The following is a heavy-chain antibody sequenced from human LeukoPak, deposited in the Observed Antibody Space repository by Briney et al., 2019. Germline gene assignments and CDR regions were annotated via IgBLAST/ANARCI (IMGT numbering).Heavy chain of an antibody. Sequence: ASVKVSCKASGYTFTSYYMNWVRQAPGQGLEWMGIINPSGGSTSYAQKFQGRVTMTRDMSTSTVYMELSSLRSEDTAVYYCARGDYSYGSGDYWGQGTLVTVSS. CDR3: ARGDYSYGSGDY. CDR2: INPSGGST. J-gene: IGHJ4*02. V-gene: IGHV1-46*01. D-gene: IGHD3-10*01. CDR1: GYTFTSYY.